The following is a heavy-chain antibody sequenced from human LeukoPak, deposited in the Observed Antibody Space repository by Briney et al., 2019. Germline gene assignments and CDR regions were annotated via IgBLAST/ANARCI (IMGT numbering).Heavy chain of an antibody. CDR1: GGSISSGDYY. J-gene: IGHJ4*02. V-gene: IGHV4-61*02. CDR3: ARGLPTHSSSFALGY. Sequence: PSQTLSLTCTVSGGSISSGDYYWSWIRQPAGEGLEWIGRIYTSGSTNYNPSLKSRVTISVDTSKNQFSLKLNSVTAADTAVYYCARGLPTHSSSFALGYWGQGTLVTVSS. D-gene: IGHD6-6*01. CDR2: IYTSGST.